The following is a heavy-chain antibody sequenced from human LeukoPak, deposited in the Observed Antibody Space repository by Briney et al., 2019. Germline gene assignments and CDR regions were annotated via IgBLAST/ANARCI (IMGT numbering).Heavy chain of an antibody. D-gene: IGHD2/OR15-2a*01. CDR2: IKEDGSKI. CDR1: GFTFSNYW. J-gene: IGHJ4*02. Sequence: TGGSLRLSCAASGFTFSNYWVSWVRQAPGKGLEWVANIKEDGSKISYVDSVKGRFTISRDNAKNSLYLQMNTLRAEDTAVYYSARWDGRSTWLYDYWGQGTLVTVSS. CDR3: ARWDGRSTWLYDY. V-gene: IGHV3-7*01.